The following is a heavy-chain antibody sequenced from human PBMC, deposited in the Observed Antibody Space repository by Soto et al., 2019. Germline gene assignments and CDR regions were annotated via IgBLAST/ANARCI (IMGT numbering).Heavy chain of an antibody. J-gene: IGHJ5*02. CDR1: GFTFNIYV. Sequence: GGSRRLSWAASGFTFNIYVMHWVRQAPDKGLEWVALISYDGSNQYYADSVKGRFTISRDNSKSTVYLELNNLSAEDTAVYHCAKNQGVELVPLATVDWFDPWGQGSVVTVSS. D-gene: IGHD1-26*01. CDR3: AKNQGVELVPLATVDWFDP. CDR2: ISYDGSNQ. V-gene: IGHV3-30*18.